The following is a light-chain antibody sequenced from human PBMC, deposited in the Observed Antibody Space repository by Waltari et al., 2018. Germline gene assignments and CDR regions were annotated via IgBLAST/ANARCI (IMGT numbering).Light chain of an antibody. CDR2: EGN. J-gene: IGLJ2*01. Sequence: QSALTQPASVSGSPGQSITISCTGTSRDLGSYNLVSWYQQHPGQAPTLLMYEGNKRHSGVSNRFSGSNSGNTASLTISGLQAEDEADYYCCSYAGSSTFLFGGGTKVTVL. CDR1: SRDLGSYNL. V-gene: IGLV2-23*03. CDR3: CSYAGSSTFL.